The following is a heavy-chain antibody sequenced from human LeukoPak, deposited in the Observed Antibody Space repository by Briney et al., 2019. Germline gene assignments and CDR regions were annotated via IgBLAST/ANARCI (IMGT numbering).Heavy chain of an antibody. J-gene: IGHJ6*02. Sequence: PGGSLRLSCAASGFTFSNAWMSWVRQAPGKGLEWVSYISSSSSTIYYADSVKGRFTISRDNAKNSLYLQMNSLRAEDTAVYYCARASKGGLGEPYYYYGMDVWGQGTTVTVSS. V-gene: IGHV3-48*04. D-gene: IGHD3-10*01. CDR1: GFTFSNAW. CDR2: ISSSSSTI. CDR3: ARASKGGLGEPYYYYGMDV.